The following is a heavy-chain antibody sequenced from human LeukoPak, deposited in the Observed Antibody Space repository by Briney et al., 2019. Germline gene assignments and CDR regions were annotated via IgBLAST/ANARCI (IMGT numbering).Heavy chain of an antibody. CDR2: INHSGST. J-gene: IGHJ4*02. V-gene: IGHV4-34*01. CDR3: ARGQGGSSWYHPRSPFDY. D-gene: IGHD6-13*01. Sequence: SETLSLTCAVYGGSFSGYYWSRIRQPPGKGLEWIGEINHSGSTNYNPSLKSRVTISVDTSKNQFSLKLSSVTAADTAVYYCARGQGGSSWYHPRSPFDYWGQGTLVTVSS. CDR1: GGSFSGYY.